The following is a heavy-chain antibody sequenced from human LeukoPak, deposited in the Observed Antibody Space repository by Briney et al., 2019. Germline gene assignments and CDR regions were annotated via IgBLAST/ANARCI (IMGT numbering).Heavy chain of an antibody. D-gene: IGHD6-13*01. CDR3: ARDVYSSSWYGYKYYYGMDV. Sequence: QPGRSLRLSCAASGFTFSSYGMHWVRQAPGKGLEWVAVIWYDGSNKYYADSVKGRFTISRDNSKNTLYLQMNSLRAEDTAVYYCARDVYSSSWYGYKYYYGMDVWGQGTTVTVSS. J-gene: IGHJ6*02. V-gene: IGHV3-33*08. CDR2: IWYDGSNK. CDR1: GFTFSSYG.